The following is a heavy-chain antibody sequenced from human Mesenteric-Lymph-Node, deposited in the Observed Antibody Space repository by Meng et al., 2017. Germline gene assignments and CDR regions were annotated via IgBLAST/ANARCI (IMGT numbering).Heavy chain of an antibody. Sequence: GGSLRLPCAASGFTFSSYEMNWVRQAPGKGLEWVSYISSSGSTIYYADSVKGRFTISRDNAKNSLYLQMNSLRAEDTAVYYCARVSYCGGDCYATDFDYWGQGTLVTVSS. V-gene: IGHV3-48*03. J-gene: IGHJ4*02. CDR3: ARVSYCGGDCYATDFDY. CDR1: GFTFSSYE. CDR2: ISSSGSTI. D-gene: IGHD2-21*02.